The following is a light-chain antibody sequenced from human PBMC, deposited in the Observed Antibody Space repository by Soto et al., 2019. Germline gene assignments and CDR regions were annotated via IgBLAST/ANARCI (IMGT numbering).Light chain of an antibody. CDR1: SGHSSYA. J-gene: IGLJ2*01. V-gene: IGLV4-69*01. CDR2: LNSDGSH. CDR3: QTWGTGIHVV. Sequence: QLVLTQSPSASASLGASVKLTSTLSSGHSSYAIAWHQQQPEKGPRYLMKLNSDGSHSKGDGIPDRFSGSSSGAERYLTISSLQSEDEADYYYQTWGTGIHVVFGGGTKLTVL.